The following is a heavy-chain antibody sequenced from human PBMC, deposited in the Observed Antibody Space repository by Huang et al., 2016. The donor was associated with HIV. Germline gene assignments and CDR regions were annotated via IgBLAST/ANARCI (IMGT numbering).Heavy chain of an antibody. V-gene: IGHV5-51*01. Sequence: EVQLVQSGAEVKKPGESLKISCKGSGYRFRSNWIGWVRQMPGKGLEWMGTIVPGDSDTRYSPSFQGQGTISADKSINTAYLQWSSLKASDTAMYYCARLIGSPSFYYGLDVWGQGTTVTVSS. CDR3: ARLIGSPSFYYGLDV. CDR1: GYRFRSNW. J-gene: IGHJ6*02. D-gene: IGHD3-10*01. CDR2: IVPGDSDT.